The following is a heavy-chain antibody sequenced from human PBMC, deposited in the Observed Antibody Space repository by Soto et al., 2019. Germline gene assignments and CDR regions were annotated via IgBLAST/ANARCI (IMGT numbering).Heavy chain of an antibody. D-gene: IGHD3-10*01. CDR1: GFTFNTYP. V-gene: IGHV3-23*01. J-gene: IGHJ6*02. CDR3: AKGVLSFHYGMEV. CDR2: ISSTAGRTS. Sequence: PGGSLRLSCATSGFTFNTYPMTWVGQAPGKGLEWVSSISSTAGRTSSYADSVKGRFAIPRDFSDNTVYLQMNNLRVDDTAVYFCAKGVLSFHYGMEVWGQGTTVTVSS.